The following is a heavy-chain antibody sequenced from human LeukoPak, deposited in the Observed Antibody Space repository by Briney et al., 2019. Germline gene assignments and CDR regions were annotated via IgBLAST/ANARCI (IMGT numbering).Heavy chain of an antibody. CDR1: GFSFKDYY. Sequence: PGGSLRLSCAASGFSFKDYYFSWIRQAPGKGLEWVSFINVNGGAMYYADFVKGRFTISRDNAKSSLYLEMNSLRVEDTAVYYCARILTSKGSIPGAFDIWGQGTMVTVSS. CDR3: ARILTSKGSIPGAFDI. J-gene: IGHJ3*02. V-gene: IGHV3-11*01. D-gene: IGHD2-8*02. CDR2: INVNGGAM.